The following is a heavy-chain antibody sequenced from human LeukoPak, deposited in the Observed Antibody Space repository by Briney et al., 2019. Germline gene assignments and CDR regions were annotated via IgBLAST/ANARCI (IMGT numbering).Heavy chain of an antibody. D-gene: IGHD2-2*01. CDR2: IKQDGSEK. Sequence: GGSLRLSCAASGFTFSSYWMSWVRQAPGKGLEWVANIKQDGSEKYYVDSVKGRFTISRDNAKNSLYLQMNSLRAEDTAVYYCARWAHCSSTSCPFVYWGQGTLVTASS. J-gene: IGHJ4*02. V-gene: IGHV3-7*03. CDR1: GFTFSSYW. CDR3: ARWAHCSSTSCPFVY.